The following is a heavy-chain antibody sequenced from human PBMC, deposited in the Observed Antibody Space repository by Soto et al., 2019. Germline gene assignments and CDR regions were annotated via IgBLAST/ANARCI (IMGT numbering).Heavy chain of an antibody. Sequence: QVQLQQWGAGLLKPSETLSLTCAVYGGSFSGYSWTWIRQPPGTGLEWIGEINHSGSTNYNPSLKSRVAIAVETSKNQFSLNLTSVTAADTAVYYWARDKITGLFDYWGQGTLVTVSS. CDR2: INHSGST. CDR1: GGSFSGYS. CDR3: ARDKITGLFDY. D-gene: IGHD2-8*02. J-gene: IGHJ4*02. V-gene: IGHV4-34*01.